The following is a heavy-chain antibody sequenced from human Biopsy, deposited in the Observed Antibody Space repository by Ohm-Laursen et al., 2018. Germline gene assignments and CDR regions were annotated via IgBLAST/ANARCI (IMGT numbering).Heavy chain of an antibody. V-gene: IGHV4-59*12. Sequence: GTLSLTCTVSGGPIDGYYWSWIRQPPGKALEWIGYIYFTGRTSYNPSLKSRVTMSVNTSKEQFSLRLSSVTAADTAVYYCASAGYNPDWNFDLWGRGTRVTVSS. CDR1: GGPIDGYY. CDR3: ASAGYNPDWNFDL. CDR2: IYFTGRT. D-gene: IGHD5-24*01. J-gene: IGHJ2*01.